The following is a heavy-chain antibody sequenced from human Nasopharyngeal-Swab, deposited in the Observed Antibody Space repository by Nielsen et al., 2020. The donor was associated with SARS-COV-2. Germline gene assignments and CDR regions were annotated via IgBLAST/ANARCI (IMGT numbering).Heavy chain of an antibody. V-gene: IGHV3-7*04. Sequence: GESLKISCAASGFTFGTYWMTWVRQAPGKGLEWVANIKQDGSEKYYVDSVKGRFTISRDNAKNSLYLQMNSLRVEDTAVYYCARVHCSRSSCSAPDYYYYYMDVWGKGTTVTVSS. J-gene: IGHJ6*03. CDR2: IKQDGSEK. D-gene: IGHD2-2*01. CDR3: ARVHCSRSSCSAPDYYYYYMDV. CDR1: GFTFGTYW.